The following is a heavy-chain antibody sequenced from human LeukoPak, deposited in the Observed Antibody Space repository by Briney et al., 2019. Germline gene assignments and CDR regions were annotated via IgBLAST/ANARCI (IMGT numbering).Heavy chain of an antibody. CDR1: GFTFSNAW. V-gene: IGHV3-15*01. CDR3: TTGLGITMIVVGALSRFDY. D-gene: IGHD3-22*01. J-gene: IGHJ4*02. CDR2: IKSKTDGGTT. Sequence: GGSLRLSCAASGFTFSNAWMSWVRQAPGKGLEWVGRIKSKTDGGTTDYAAPVKGGFTISRDDSKNTLYLQMNSLKTEDTAVYYCTTGLGITMIVVGALSRFDYWGQGTLVTVSS.